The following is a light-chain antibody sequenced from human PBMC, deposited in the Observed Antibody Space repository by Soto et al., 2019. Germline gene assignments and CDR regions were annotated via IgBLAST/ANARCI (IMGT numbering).Light chain of an antibody. CDR2: AAS. V-gene: IGKV1-12*01. CDR1: QDIITW. CDR3: QQADSVPLVT. Sequence: DIQMTQSPSSVSSSVGDRVTITCRASQDIITWLAWYQQKPGNAPKLLIYAASSLFSGVPSRFSGSGSGTDFTLTISSLQPEDFATYYCQQADSVPLVTFGQGTRL. J-gene: IGKJ5*01.